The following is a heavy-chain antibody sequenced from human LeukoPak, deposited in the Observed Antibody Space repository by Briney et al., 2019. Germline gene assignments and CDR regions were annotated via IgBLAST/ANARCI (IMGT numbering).Heavy chain of an antibody. D-gene: IGHD3-10*01. Sequence: SETLSLTCTVSGNSLSSYYYSWLRQPPGEGLEWIGYMHYSGITDSNPSLKSRVSISVDPSNNRFSLKLSSVNVADTAIYYCVRGASMVVPFDYWGQGTLVTVSS. CDR3: VRGASMVVPFDY. V-gene: IGHV4-59*01. CDR2: MHYSGIT. CDR1: GNSLSSYY. J-gene: IGHJ4*02.